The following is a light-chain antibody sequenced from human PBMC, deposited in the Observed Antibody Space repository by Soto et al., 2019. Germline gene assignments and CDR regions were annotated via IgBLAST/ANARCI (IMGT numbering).Light chain of an antibody. V-gene: IGLV2-8*01. J-gene: IGLJ1*01. Sequence: QSVLTQPPSASGSPGQSVTISCTGTSSDIGGYNYVSWYQQHPGKAPKLMIYEVSKRPSGVPARFSASKSGSTASLTVSGLQHEDEADYYCSAYAASNDLGVFGTGTKVTVL. CDR1: SSDIGGYNY. CDR3: SAYAASNDLGV. CDR2: EVS.